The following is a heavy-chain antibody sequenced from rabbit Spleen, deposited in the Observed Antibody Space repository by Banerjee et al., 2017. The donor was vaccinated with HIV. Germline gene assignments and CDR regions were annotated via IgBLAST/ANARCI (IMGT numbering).Heavy chain of an antibody. CDR3: ARDLATVVGWNFNL. V-gene: IGHV1S40*01. J-gene: IGHJ4*01. D-gene: IGHD3-1*01. CDR2: INTYTARP. CDR1: GFSFSSRYY. Sequence: QSLEESGGGLVQPEGSLTLTCTASGFSFSSRYYMCWVRQAPGKGLQWIACINTYTARPVYATWAKGRFTISRTSSTTVTLQMTSLTAADTATYFCARDLATVVGWNFNLWGPGTLVTVS.